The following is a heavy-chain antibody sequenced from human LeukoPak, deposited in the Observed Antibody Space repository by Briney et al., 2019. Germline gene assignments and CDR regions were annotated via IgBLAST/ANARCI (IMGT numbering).Heavy chain of an antibody. CDR3: ARGGQLK. CDR2: IKSDGSNT. Sequence: GGSLRLSCAASGFTFSSYWMHWVRQAPGKGLVWVSRIKSDGSNTNYADSVKGRFTISRDNAKNTLYLQMNSLRAEDTAMYYCARGGQLKWGQGTLVTVSS. D-gene: IGHD2-2*01. J-gene: IGHJ4*02. CDR1: GFTFSSYW. V-gene: IGHV3-74*01.